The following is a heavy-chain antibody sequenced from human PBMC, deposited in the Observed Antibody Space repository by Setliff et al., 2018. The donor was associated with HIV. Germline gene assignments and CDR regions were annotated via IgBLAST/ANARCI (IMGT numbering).Heavy chain of an antibody. CDR2: INPSDNRT. Sequence: ASVNVSCKASGYTFSNYYMHWVRQAPGQGLEWMGIINPSDNRTYYAQKFQGRVTMTRDTSTSSVYMELRSLRSEDTAVYYCARAYYDSVWGSHRYRFYYFDYWGQGSLVTVSS. CDR3: ARAYYDSVWGSHRYRFYYFDY. CDR1: GYTFSNYY. D-gene: IGHD3-16*02. V-gene: IGHV1-46*01. J-gene: IGHJ4*02.